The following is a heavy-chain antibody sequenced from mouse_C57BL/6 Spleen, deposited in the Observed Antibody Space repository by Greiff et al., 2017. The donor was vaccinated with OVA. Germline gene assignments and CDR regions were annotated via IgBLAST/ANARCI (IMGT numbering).Heavy chain of an antibody. J-gene: IGHJ2*01. Sequence: QVQLKESGPELVKPGASVKISCKASGYAFSSSWMNWVKQRPGKGLEWIGRIYPGDGDTNYNGKFKGKATLTADKSSSTAYMQLSSLTSEDSAVYFCARDGLTVVGDYWGQGTTLTVSS. V-gene: IGHV1-82*01. CDR2: IYPGDGDT. CDR3: ARDGLTVVGDY. D-gene: IGHD1-1*01. CDR1: GYAFSSSW.